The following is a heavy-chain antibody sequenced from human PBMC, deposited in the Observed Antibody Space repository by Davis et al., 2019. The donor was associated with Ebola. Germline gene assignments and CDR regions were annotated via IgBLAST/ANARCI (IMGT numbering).Heavy chain of an antibody. D-gene: IGHD5-18*01. J-gene: IGHJ4*02. CDR3: AKDHKGYSYGYFDY. Sequence: GESLKISCAASGFTFSSYAMSWVRQAPGKGLEWVSAISGSGGSTYYADSVKGRFTISRDNSKNTLYLQMNSLRAEDTAVYYCAKDHKGYSYGYFDYWGQGTLVTVSS. CDR1: GFTFSSYA. V-gene: IGHV3-23*01. CDR2: ISGSGGST.